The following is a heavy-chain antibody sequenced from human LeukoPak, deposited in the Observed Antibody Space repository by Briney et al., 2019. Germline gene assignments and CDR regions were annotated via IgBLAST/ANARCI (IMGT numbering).Heavy chain of an antibody. V-gene: IGHV4-59*01. Sequence: SETLSLTCTVSGGSISSDYWSWIRQPPGKGLEWIGYIANSGNPNYNPSLKSRVTISVDTPKNQFSLRLSSVTAADTAVYYCATSTGTIYTWFDPWGQGTLVTVSS. CDR3: ATSTGTIYTWFDP. CDR2: IANSGNP. J-gene: IGHJ5*02. CDR1: GGSISSDY. D-gene: IGHD1-1*01.